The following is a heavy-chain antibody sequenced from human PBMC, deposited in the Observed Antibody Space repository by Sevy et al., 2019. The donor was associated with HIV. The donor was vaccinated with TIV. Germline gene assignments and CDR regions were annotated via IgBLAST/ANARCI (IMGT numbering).Heavy chain of an antibody. J-gene: IGHJ6*02. CDR3: ARVVAYCTGGTCFPGYYYGMDV. Sequence: GGSLRLSCVASGFTFSSYNMNWVRQAPGKGLEWVSSISSSSSSIYYADSVRGRFTISRDNAKNSLYLQMNSLRAEDTALYYCARVVAYCTGGTCFPGYYYGMDVWGQGTTVTVSS. D-gene: IGHD2-15*01. V-gene: IGHV3-21*01. CDR1: GFTFSSYN. CDR2: ISSSSSSI.